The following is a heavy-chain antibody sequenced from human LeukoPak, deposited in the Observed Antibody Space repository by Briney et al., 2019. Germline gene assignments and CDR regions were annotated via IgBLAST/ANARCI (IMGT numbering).Heavy chain of an antibody. D-gene: IGHD3-10*01. Sequence: PGGSLRLSCAASGFTFSSYSMNWVRQAPGKGLEWVSSISSSSSYIYYADSVKGRFTISRDNAKNSLYLQMNSLRAEDTAVYYCARPGVSGSGSYYPQLDYWGQGTLVTVSS. CDR2: ISSSSSYI. J-gene: IGHJ4*02. V-gene: IGHV3-21*01. CDR3: ARPGVSGSGSYYPQLDY. CDR1: GFTFSSYS.